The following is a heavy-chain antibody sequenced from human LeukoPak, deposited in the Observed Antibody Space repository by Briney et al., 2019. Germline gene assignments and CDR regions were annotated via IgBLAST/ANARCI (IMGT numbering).Heavy chain of an antibody. CDR1: GGSISSYY. D-gene: IGHD4-23*01. Sequence: PSETLSLTCTVSGGSISSYYWSWIRQPAGKGLEWIGRIYTSGSTNYNPSLKSRVTMSVDTSKNQFSLKLSSVTAADTAVYYCAKDLTVVTNYEWDYWGQGTLVTVSS. CDR3: AKDLTVVTNYEWDY. J-gene: IGHJ4*02. CDR2: IYTSGST. V-gene: IGHV4-4*07.